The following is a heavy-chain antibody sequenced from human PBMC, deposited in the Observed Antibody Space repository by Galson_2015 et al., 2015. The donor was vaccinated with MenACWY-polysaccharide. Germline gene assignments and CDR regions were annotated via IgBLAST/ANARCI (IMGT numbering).Heavy chain of an antibody. CDR2: IRSKAYGGTP. J-gene: IGHJ3*02. Sequence: SLRLSCAASGFNFGDYGVIWIRQAPGKGLEWISLIRSKAYGGTPESAASVKGRFTMSRDDSKRIAYLQMNSVNTEDTAVCYCTGCSAGCRGDSGACDAFEIWGQGGMVTVS. D-gene: IGHD3-22*01. CDR3: TGCSAGCRGDSGACDAFEI. V-gene: IGHV3-49*03. CDR1: GFNFGDYG.